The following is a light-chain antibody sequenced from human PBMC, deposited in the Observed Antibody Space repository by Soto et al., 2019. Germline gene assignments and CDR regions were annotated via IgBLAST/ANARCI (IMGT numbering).Light chain of an antibody. CDR2: GAS. CDR1: QSISHW. CDR3: QQYKKSSFT. J-gene: IGKJ3*01. Sequence: DIQMTQSPSTLSASVGDRVTITCRASQSISHWLAWYQQKPGKAPKLLIYGASVLETGVPSRFSGSGSGTEFTLTISSLQPDDFATYYCQQYKKSSFTFGPGTMVEIK. V-gene: IGKV1-5*01.